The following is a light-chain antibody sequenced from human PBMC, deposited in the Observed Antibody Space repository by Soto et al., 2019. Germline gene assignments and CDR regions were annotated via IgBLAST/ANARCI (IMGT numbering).Light chain of an antibody. CDR3: QQLNSYPIT. CDR1: QGISSY. Sequence: DIQLTQSPSFLSASVGDRVTITCRASQGISSYLAWYQQKPGKAPKLLIYAASPLQSGVPSRFSGSGSGTEFTLTISSLQPEDFATYCCQQLNSYPITVGQGTRLEIK. CDR2: AAS. J-gene: IGKJ5*01. V-gene: IGKV1-9*01.